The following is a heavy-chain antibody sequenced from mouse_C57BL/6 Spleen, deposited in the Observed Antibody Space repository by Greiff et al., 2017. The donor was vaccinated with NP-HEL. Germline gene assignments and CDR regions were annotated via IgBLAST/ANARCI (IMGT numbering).Heavy chain of an antibody. CDR2: ISDGGSYT. Sequence: EVMLVESGGGLVKPGGSLKLSCAASGFTFSSYAMSWVRQTPEKRLEWVATISDGGSYTYYPDNVKGRFTISRDNAKNNLYLQMSHLKSEDTAMYYCARDRNSNYGYAMDYWGQGTSVTVSS. CDR1: GFTFSSYA. V-gene: IGHV5-4*01. CDR3: ARDRNSNYGYAMDY. D-gene: IGHD2-5*01. J-gene: IGHJ4*01.